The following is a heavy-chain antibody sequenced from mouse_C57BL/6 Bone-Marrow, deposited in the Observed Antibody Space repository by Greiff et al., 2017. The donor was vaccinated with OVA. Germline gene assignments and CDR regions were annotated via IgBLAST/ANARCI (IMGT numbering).Heavy chain of an antibody. D-gene: IGHD2-3*01. V-gene: IGHV5-9-1*02. Sequence: EVKLVESGEGLVKPGGSLKLSCAASGFTFTSYAMSWVRQTPEHRLEWVAYISSGGDYTYYADTVKGRVTISRDNARNTLYLQMSSLKSEDTAMYYCTRDGYYAMGYWGQGTSVTVSS. CDR2: ISSGGDYT. J-gene: IGHJ4*01. CDR1: GFTFTSYA. CDR3: TRDGYYAMGY.